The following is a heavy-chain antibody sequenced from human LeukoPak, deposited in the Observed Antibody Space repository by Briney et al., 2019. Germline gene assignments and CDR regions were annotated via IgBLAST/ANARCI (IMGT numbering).Heavy chain of an antibody. V-gene: IGHV1-2*02. CDR3: ARKTSSSWYDY. Sequence: GASVRVSCKASGYPFTGYYMHWVRQAPGQGLEWMGWINPNSGGTNYAQKFQGRVTMTRDTSISTAYMELSRLRSDDTAVYYCARKTSSSWYDYWGQGTLVTVSS. J-gene: IGHJ4*02. CDR2: INPNSGGT. D-gene: IGHD6-13*01. CDR1: GYPFTGYY.